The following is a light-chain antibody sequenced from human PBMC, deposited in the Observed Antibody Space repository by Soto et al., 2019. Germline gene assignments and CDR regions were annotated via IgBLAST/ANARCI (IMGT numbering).Light chain of an antibody. J-gene: IGKJ1*01. CDR1: QSVSSSY. Sequence: EIVLTQSPATLSLSQGETATLSCRASQSVSSSYLAWYQQKPGQAPRLLIYGASFRATGIPARFTGSGSGTDFTLTITRLEPEDFGVYYCQQYGSSPTFGQGTKVDVK. CDR3: QQYGSSPT. V-gene: IGKV3-20*01. CDR2: GAS.